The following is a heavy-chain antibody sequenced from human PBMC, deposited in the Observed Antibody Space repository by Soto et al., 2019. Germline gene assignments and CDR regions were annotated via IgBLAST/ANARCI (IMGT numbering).Heavy chain of an antibody. V-gene: IGHV3-30*03. CDR1: GFTFSSYG. D-gene: IGHD2-21*02. CDR2: ISYDGSNK. CDR3: PRDSGGVLVTLDWYFDL. J-gene: IGHJ2*01. Sequence: QVQLVESGGGVVQPGKSLRLSCAASGFTFSSYGMHWVRQAPGKGLEWVAVISYDGSNKYYADSVKGRFTISRDNSKNTLYLQMNSLRAEDTAVYYSPRDSGGVLVTLDWYFDLWGRGTLVTVSS.